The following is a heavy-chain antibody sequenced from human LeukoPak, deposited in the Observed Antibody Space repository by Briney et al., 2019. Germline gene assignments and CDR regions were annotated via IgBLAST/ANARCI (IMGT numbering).Heavy chain of an antibody. J-gene: IGHJ4*02. CDR2: IYYSGST. CDR3: ARRYYYDSSGSVH. D-gene: IGHD3-22*01. CDR1: GGSISSYY. Sequence: SETLSLTCTVSGGSISSYYWSWIRQPPGKGLEWIGYIYYSGSTNYNPSLKSRVTISVDTSKNQFSLKLSSVTAADTAVYYCARRYYYDSSGSVHWGQGTLVTVSS. V-gene: IGHV4-59*08.